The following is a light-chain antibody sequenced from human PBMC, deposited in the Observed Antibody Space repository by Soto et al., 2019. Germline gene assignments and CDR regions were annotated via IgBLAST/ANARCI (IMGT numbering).Light chain of an antibody. CDR3: QKYNSAPWT. Sequence: DIQMTQSPSSLSTSVGDRVTITCRASQGISNYLAWYQQKPGKVPKLLIYAASTLQSGVPSRFSGSGSGTDFTLTIISLQPEDVATYYCQKYNSAPWTFGQWTKVEIK. CDR2: AAS. V-gene: IGKV1-27*01. CDR1: QGISNY. J-gene: IGKJ1*01.